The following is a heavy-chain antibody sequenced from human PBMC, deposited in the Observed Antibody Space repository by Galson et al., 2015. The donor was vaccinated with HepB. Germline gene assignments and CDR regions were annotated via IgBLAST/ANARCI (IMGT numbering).Heavy chain of an antibody. D-gene: IGHD3-10*01. Sequence: SVKVSCKASGYTFTGYHMHWVRQAPGQGLEWMGWINPNSGGTKYAQKFQGWVTMTRDTSISTAYMELSRLRSDDTAVYYCARDMAPLRYFGSGSRGAFDIWGQGTMVTVSS. CDR2: INPNSGGT. V-gene: IGHV1-2*04. J-gene: IGHJ3*02. CDR1: GYTFTGYH. CDR3: ARDMAPLRYFGSGSRGAFDI.